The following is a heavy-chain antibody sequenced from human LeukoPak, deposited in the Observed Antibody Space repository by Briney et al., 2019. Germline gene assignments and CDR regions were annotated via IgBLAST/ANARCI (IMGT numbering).Heavy chain of an antibody. J-gene: IGHJ4*02. D-gene: IGHD5-24*01. CDR2: VYYSGNI. CDR3: ARGRWLQAKVLADY. CDR1: GGSISNYY. Sequence: SETLSLTCTVSGGSISNYYWSWIRQPPGKGLEWIGYVYYSGNINYNPSLKSRLTISVDTSKNQFSLKLSSVTAADTAVYYCARGRWLQAKVLADYWGQGTLVTVSS. V-gene: IGHV4-59*12.